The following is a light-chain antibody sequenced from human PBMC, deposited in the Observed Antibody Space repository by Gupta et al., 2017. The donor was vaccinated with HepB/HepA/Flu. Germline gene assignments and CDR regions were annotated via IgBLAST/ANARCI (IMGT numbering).Light chain of an antibody. CDR2: WAS. Sequence: PDVLAVALGERSKINCKSSQSVLHSSNNKNYLAWYQQKPGQPPKLLIYWASTRESGVPDRFSGSGSGTDFTLTISSLQAEDVAVYYCQQYYSTPPTFGQGTRLEIK. V-gene: IGKV4-1*01. CDR1: QSVLHSSNNKNY. CDR3: QQYYSTPPT. J-gene: IGKJ5*01.